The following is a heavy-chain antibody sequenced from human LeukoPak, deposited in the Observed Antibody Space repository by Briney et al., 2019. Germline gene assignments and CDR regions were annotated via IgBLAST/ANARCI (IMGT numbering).Heavy chain of an antibody. J-gene: IGHJ4*02. CDR2: ISGSGGST. CDR1: GFTFSSYD. V-gene: IGHV3-23*01. Sequence: PGGSLRLSCEASGFTFSSYDMNWVRQAPGKGLEWVSVISGSGGSTDYADSVKGRFSISRDNSKNTLYLQMNSLRAEDTAAYYCARENYFDYWGQGTLVTVSS. CDR3: ARENYFDY.